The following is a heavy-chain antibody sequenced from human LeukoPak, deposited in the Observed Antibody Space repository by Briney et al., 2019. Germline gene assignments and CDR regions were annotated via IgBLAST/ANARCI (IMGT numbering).Heavy chain of an antibody. V-gene: IGHV3-21*01. CDR2: ITSTGSYT. CDR1: GFTFSSYA. CDR3: ARDPYSGSYGDSYYYYMDV. Sequence: GRSLRLSCAASGFTFSSYAMNWVRQAPGKGLEWVSSITSTGSYTFYADSVKGRFTISRDNAKNSLYLQMNSLRAEDTAIYYCARDPYSGSYGDSYYYYMDVWGKGTTVTISS. J-gene: IGHJ6*03. D-gene: IGHD1-26*01.